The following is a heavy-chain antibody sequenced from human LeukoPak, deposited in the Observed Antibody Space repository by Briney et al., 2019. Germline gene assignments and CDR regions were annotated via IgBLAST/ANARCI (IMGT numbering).Heavy chain of an antibody. CDR2: ITDYSGNT. D-gene: IGHD6-13*01. V-gene: IGHV1-18*01. CDR3: ARDDSIAAAGTWFDY. Sequence: ASVKVSCKASGYTFTSYGISWVRQAPGQGLEWMGWITDYSGNTNYAQKFQVRVTMTTDTSTSTAYMELRSLRSDDTAVYYCARDDSIAAAGTWFDYWGQGTLVTVSS. J-gene: IGHJ4*02. CDR1: GYTFTSYG.